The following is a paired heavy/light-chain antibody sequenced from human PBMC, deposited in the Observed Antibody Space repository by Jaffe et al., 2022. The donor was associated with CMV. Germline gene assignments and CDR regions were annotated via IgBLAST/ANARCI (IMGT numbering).Light chain of an antibody. V-gene: IGKV1-5*03. CDR3: QQYDSYFT. Sequence: DIQMTQSPSTLSASVGDRVTVTCRASQSISRWLAWYQQKPGKAPKLLIYQASSLESGVPSRFSGSGSGTEFTLTINSLQPDDFATYYCQQYDSYFTFGQGTKLEIK. CDR1: QSISRW. J-gene: IGKJ2*01. CDR2: QAS.
Heavy chain of an antibody. V-gene: IGHV4-59*08. J-gene: IGHJ4*02. CDR1: GGSISRYF. Sequence: QVQLQESGPGLVKPSETLSLTCTVSGGSISRYFWSWIRQPPGEALEWIGYISYSGSTDYNPSLKSRVTISVDTSKNQVSLKLTSVTAADTAVYYCASLGGNHDYWGQGILVTVSS. D-gene: IGHD2-15*01. CDR2: ISYSGST. CDR3: ASLGGNHDY.